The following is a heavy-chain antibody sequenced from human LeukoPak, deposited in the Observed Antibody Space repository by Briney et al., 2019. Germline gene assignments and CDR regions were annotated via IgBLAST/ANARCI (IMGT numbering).Heavy chain of an antibody. D-gene: IGHD3-10*01. CDR1: GFTFSSHP. V-gene: IGHV3-30*04. Sequence: GGSLRLSCAASGFTFSSHPMHWVRQAPGKGLEWVAVISFDGSHKYYADSVTGRFTISRDNSKNTLYLQMDSLRTDDTAMYYCARDFGITWAQYYFDSWGQGSLVTVSS. CDR3: ARDFGITWAQYYFDS. J-gene: IGHJ4*02. CDR2: ISFDGSHK.